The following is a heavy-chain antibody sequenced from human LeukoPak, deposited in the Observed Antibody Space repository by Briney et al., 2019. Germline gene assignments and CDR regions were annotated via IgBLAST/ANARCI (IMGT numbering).Heavy chain of an antibody. D-gene: IGHD3-9*01. CDR3: ARTGYYSFDY. J-gene: IGHJ4*02. CDR1: GGSISSYY. V-gene: IGHV4-4*07. Sequence: SETLSLTCTVAGGSISSYYWSWIRQPAGKGLEWIGRIYSSGSTNYNPSLKSRVTISVDTSKNQFSLKLSSVTAADTAVYYCARTGYYSFDYWGQGTLVTVSS. CDR2: IYSSGST.